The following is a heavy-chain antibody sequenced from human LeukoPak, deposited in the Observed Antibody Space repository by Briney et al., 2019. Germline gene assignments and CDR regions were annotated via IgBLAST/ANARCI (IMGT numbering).Heavy chain of an antibody. Sequence: PGGSLRLSCAASGFTFSDTWMHWVRQAPGEGLVWVSRIRSDGSDTRYAESVKGRFTISRDNSKNSLYLQMNSLRAEDTAVYYCARGIIAVAGGTYFDYWGQGTLVTVSS. CDR2: IRSDGSDT. CDR3: ARGIIAVAGGTYFDY. CDR1: GFTFSDTW. J-gene: IGHJ4*02. V-gene: IGHV3-74*01. D-gene: IGHD6-19*01.